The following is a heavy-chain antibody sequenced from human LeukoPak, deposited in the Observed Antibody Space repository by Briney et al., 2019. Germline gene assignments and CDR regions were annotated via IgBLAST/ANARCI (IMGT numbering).Heavy chain of an antibody. V-gene: IGHV3-23*01. D-gene: IGHD4-11*01. CDR3: AKPPNDYSDYPFDD. Sequence: GGSLRLSCAASGFTFSTYAMSWVRQAPGKGLEWVSAINGGASAAYYADSVKGRFTISRDNSKNTVYLQMNSLRAEDTAVYYCAKPPNDYSDYPFDDWGQGTLVTVSS. J-gene: IGHJ4*02. CDR1: GFTFSTYA. CDR2: INGGASAA.